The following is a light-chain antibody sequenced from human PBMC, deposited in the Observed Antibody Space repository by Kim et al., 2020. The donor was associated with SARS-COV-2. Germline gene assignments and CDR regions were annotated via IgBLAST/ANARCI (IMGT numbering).Light chain of an antibody. V-gene: IGLV3-19*01. J-gene: IGLJ1*01. CDR3: SSRDGDSYHHV. Sequence: ALGQTVRITCQGDSLRKNVATWYQQKPGQAPVLVFYGRNFRPSGIPDRFSGSNADNTASLTITGAQAGDEADYYCSSRDGDSYHHVFGAGTKVTVL. CDR1: SLRKNV. CDR2: GRN.